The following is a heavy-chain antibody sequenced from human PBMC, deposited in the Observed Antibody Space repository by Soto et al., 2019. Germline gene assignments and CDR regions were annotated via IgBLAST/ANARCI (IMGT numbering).Heavy chain of an antibody. J-gene: IGHJ4*02. CDR3: AKSPPVAAAVCPTCFDY. CDR1: GFTFSSYG. D-gene: IGHD6-13*01. Sequence: GGSLSLSCVVSGFTFSSYGMHWVRQAPGKGLEWVAVIAHGGDNIYYAGSVKGRFTISRDNSKNTLFLQMNSVRGEDTAVYYCAKSPPVAAAVCPTCFDYWGRGTLVTVSS. V-gene: IGHV3-30*18. CDR2: IAHGGDNI.